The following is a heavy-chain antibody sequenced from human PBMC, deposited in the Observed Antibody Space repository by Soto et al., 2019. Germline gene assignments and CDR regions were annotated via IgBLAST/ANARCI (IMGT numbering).Heavy chain of an antibody. V-gene: IGHV3-30*18. CDR2: ISYDGSNK. Sequence: HPGGSLRLSCAASGFTFSSYGMHWVRQAPGKGLEWVAVISYDGSNKYYAVSVKGRFTTSRDNSKNTLYLQINSLRAEDTAVYYCAKDLFPMYSSSSVPKPYYYGMDVWGQGTTVTVSS. CDR3: AKDLFPMYSSSSVPKPYYYGMDV. D-gene: IGHD6-6*01. J-gene: IGHJ6*02. CDR1: GFTFSSYG.